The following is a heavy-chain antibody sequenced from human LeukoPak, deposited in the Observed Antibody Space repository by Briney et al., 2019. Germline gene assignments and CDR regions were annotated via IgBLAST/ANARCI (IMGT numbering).Heavy chain of an antibody. Sequence: SETLSLTCTASGGSISNYYWTWLRQPAGKGLEWIGRIYTSGGTNYNPSLKSRVTMSVDTSKNQFSLKLSSVTAADTAMYYCARAAEYSSGWYLFDYWGQGILVTVSA. V-gene: IGHV4-4*07. CDR3: ARAAEYSSGWYLFDY. D-gene: IGHD6-19*01. J-gene: IGHJ4*02. CDR2: IYTSGGT. CDR1: GGSISNYY.